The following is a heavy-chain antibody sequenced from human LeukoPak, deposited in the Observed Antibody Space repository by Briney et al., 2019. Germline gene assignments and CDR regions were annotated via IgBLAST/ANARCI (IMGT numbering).Heavy chain of an antibody. CDR3: AREGTDCSSTSCPGGYYYYMDV. D-gene: IGHD2-2*01. V-gene: IGHV4-59*01. J-gene: IGHJ6*03. CDR2: IYYSGNT. Sequence: SETLSLTCTVSGGSISSYYWSWIRQPPGKGLEWIGYIYYSGNTNYNPSLKSRVTISVDTSKNQFSLKLSSVTAADTAVYYCAREGTDCSSTSCPGGYYYYMDVWGKGTTVTVSS. CDR1: GGSISSYY.